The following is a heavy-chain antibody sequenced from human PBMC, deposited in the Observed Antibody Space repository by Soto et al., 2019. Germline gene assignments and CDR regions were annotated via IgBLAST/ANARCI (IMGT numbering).Heavy chain of an antibody. Sequence: PSETLSLTCAVYGGSFSGYYWSWIRQPPGKGLEWIGEINHSGSTNYNPSLKSRVTISVDTSKNQFSLKLSSVTAADTAVYYCARLGSGSQNWFDPWGQGTLVTVSS. V-gene: IGHV4-34*01. J-gene: IGHJ5*02. CDR1: GGSFSGYY. CDR3: ARLGSGSQNWFDP. CDR2: INHSGST. D-gene: IGHD3-10*01.